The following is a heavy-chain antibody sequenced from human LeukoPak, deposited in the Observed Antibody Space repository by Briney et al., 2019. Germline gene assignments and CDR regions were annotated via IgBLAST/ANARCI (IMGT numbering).Heavy chain of an antibody. CDR1: GSSFTSYW. CDR2: VDPRDAKT. CDR3: ARGGWLDDY. D-gene: IGHD6-19*01. Sequence: PGEPLKISFQGPGSSFTSYWISWVRQMPGKGLAWMGRVDPRDAKTNYSPAFQGHVTFSADTSISTAFLQGSRVLALDTAKYYCARGGWLDDYWGQGTLVTVSS. J-gene: IGHJ4*02. V-gene: IGHV5-10-1*01.